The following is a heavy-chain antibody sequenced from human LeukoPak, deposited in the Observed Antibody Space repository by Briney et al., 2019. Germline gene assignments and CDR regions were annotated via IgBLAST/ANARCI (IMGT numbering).Heavy chain of an antibody. V-gene: IGHV4-59*08. CDR3: ARGYDYGEGGDAFDI. Sequence: SETLSLTCTVSGGSISSYYWSWIRQPPGKGLEWIGYIYYSGSTNYNPSLKSRVTISVDTSKNQFSLKLSSVTAADTAVYYCARGYDYGEGGDAFDIWGQGTMVTVSS. CDR2: IYYSGST. J-gene: IGHJ3*02. D-gene: IGHD4-17*01. CDR1: GGSISSYY.